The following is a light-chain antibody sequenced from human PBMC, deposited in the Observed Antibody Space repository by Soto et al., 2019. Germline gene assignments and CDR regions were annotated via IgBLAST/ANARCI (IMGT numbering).Light chain of an antibody. CDR3: HQTYSTPPT. CDR2: TAS. CDR1: QSISSS. Sequence: DIQMTQSPSSLSASVGDRVTITCRASQSISSSLNWYQQKQLRAPELLIYTASNLQSGVPSRFRGSGSGTDIALTISGLQPDDSATYYCHQTYSTPPTFGGGTKVEIK. V-gene: IGKV1-39*01. J-gene: IGKJ4*01.